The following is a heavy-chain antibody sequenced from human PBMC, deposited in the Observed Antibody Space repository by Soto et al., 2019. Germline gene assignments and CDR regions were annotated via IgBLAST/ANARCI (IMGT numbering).Heavy chain of an antibody. D-gene: IGHD3-10*01. V-gene: IGHV4-59*01. CDR3: AREFYGSGREGFDP. J-gene: IGHJ5*02. CDR2: IYYSGST. Sequence: SETLSLTCTVSGGSISSYYWSWIRQPPGKGLEWIGYIYYSGSTNYNPSLKSRVTISVDTSKNQFSLKLSSVTAADTAVYYCAREFYGSGREGFDPWGQGTLVTVSS. CDR1: GGSISSYY.